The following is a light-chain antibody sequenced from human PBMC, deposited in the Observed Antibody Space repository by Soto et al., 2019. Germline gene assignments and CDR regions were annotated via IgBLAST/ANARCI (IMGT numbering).Light chain of an antibody. Sequence: EIVLTQSPCTLSLSPGEGATLSCSGSQSVNSRYLAWYQQKAGQAPRLLIYGASSRATGIPARFSGSGSGTEFTLTISSLQSEDFAVYYCQQYNNWPRTFGGGTKVDTK. J-gene: IGKJ4*02. CDR2: GAS. CDR1: QSVNSRY. V-gene: IGKV3D-15*01. CDR3: QQYNNWPRT.